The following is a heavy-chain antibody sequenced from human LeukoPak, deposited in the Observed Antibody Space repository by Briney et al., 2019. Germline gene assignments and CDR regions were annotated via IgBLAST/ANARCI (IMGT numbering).Heavy chain of an antibody. J-gene: IGHJ5*02. CDR3: ARGDVAAVSWFDP. D-gene: IGHD6-19*01. Sequence: SVKVSCKASGGTFSSYAISWVRQAPGQGLEWMGRIIPIFGTANYAQKFQGRVTITTDESKSTAYMELSSLRSEDTAVYYCARGDVAAVSWFDPWGQGTLVTVSS. V-gene: IGHV1-69*05. CDR2: IIPIFGTA. CDR1: GGTFSSYA.